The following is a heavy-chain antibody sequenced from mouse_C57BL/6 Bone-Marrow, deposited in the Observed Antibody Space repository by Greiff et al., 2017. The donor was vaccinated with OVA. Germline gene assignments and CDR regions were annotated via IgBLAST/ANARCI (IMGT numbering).Heavy chain of an antibody. CDR3: ASGLYSNSLYAMDY. J-gene: IGHJ4*01. CDR2: IWGVGST. V-gene: IGHV2-6*01. CDR1: GFSLTSSG. Sequence: VQRVESGPGLVAPSQSLSITCTVSGFSLTSSGVDWVRQSPGKGLEWLGVIWGVGSTNYNSALKSRLSISKDNSKSQVFLKMNSLQTDDTAMYYCASGLYSNSLYAMDYWGQGTSVTVSS. D-gene: IGHD2-5*01.